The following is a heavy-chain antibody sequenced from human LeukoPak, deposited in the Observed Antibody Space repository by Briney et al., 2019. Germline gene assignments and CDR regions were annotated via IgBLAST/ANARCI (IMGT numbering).Heavy chain of an antibody. J-gene: IGHJ6*03. Sequence: SETLSLTCAVYGGSFSGYYWSWIRQPPGKGLEWIGEINHSGSTNYNPSLKSRVTISVDTAKNQFSLKLSSVTAADTAVYYCARDSSWYYYYYYMTSGAKGPRSPSP. D-gene: IGHD6-13*01. CDR3: ARDSSWYYYYYYMTS. V-gene: IGHV4-34*01. CDR2: INHSGST. CDR1: GGSFSGYY.